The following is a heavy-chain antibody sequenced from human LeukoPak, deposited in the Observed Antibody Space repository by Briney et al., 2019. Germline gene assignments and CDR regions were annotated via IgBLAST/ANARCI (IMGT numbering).Heavy chain of an antibody. Sequence: PGGSLRLSCAASGFTFSSYAMSWVRQAPGKGLEWVSAISGSGGSTYYADSVKGRFTISRDNSENTLYLQMNSLRAEDTAVYYCAKDLGYSYGYFDYWGQGTLVTVSS. J-gene: IGHJ4*02. CDR3: AKDLGYSYGYFDY. CDR1: GFTFSSYA. V-gene: IGHV3-23*01. D-gene: IGHD5-18*01. CDR2: ISGSGGST.